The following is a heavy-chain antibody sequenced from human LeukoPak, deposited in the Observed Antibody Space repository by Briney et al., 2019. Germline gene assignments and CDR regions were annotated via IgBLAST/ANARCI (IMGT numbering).Heavy chain of an antibody. J-gene: IGHJ4*02. D-gene: IGHD5-18*01. CDR3: ARVGYSYGFDY. Sequence: KPSETLSLTCAVSGGSISSGGYSWSWLRQPPGKGLEWIGYIYHSGSTYYNPSLKSRVTISVDRSKNQFSLKLSSVTAADTAVYYCARVGYSYGFDYWGQGTLVTVSS. CDR2: IYHSGST. CDR1: GGSISSGGYS. V-gene: IGHV4-30-2*01.